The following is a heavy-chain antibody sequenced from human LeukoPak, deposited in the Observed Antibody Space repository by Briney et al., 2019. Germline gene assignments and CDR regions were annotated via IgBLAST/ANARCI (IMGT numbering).Heavy chain of an antibody. CDR1: GFTFSNAW. Sequence: GGSLRLSCAASGFTFSNAWMSWVRQAPGKGLEWVGRIKSKTDGGTTDYAAPVTGRLTISRDDSKNTLYLQMNSLKTEDTAVYYCTTTVSIAVAGTVSDYWGQGTLVTVSS. V-gene: IGHV3-15*01. J-gene: IGHJ4*02. CDR2: IKSKTDGGTT. CDR3: TTTVSIAVAGTVSDY. D-gene: IGHD6-19*01.